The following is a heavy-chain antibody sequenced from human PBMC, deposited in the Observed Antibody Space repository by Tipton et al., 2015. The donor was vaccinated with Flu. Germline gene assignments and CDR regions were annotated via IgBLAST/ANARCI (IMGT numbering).Heavy chain of an antibody. Sequence: QLVQSGAEVKKPGASVKVSCKASGYGFTRYYIHWVRQAPGQGLEWMGIINPTTGSAGYAQNFQGRVTMTRDTSTSTVYMELSSLKSEDTAVYHCARDNGEAYNSVWGSYLAYWGQGTLVTVSS. J-gene: IGHJ4*02. CDR1: GYGFTRYY. CDR2: INPTTGSA. D-gene: IGHD3-16*01. V-gene: IGHV1-46*01. CDR3: ARDNGEAYNSVWGSYLAY.